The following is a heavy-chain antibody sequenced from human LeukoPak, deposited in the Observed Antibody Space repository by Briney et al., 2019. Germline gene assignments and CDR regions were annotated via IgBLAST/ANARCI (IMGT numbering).Heavy chain of an antibody. Sequence: SETLSLTCAVSGGPISSGGYSWSWIRQPPGKGLEWIGYIYHSGSTYYNPSLKSRVTISVDRSKNQFSLKLSSVTAADTAVYYCAATGGVYDYTYDAFDIWGQGTMVTVSS. CDR1: GGPISSGGYS. CDR2: IYHSGST. CDR3: AATGGVYDYTYDAFDI. D-gene: IGHD3-16*01. V-gene: IGHV4-30-2*01. J-gene: IGHJ3*02.